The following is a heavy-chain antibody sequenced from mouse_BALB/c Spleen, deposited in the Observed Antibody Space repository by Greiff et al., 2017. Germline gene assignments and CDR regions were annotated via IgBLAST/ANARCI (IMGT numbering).Heavy chain of an antibody. J-gene: IGHJ2*01. V-gene: IGHV2-6-7*01. CDR3: ARDRGNWGFDY. Sequence: VQVVESGPGLVAPSQSLSITCTVSGFSLTGYGVNWVRQPPGKGLEWLGMIWGDGSTDYNSALKSRLSISKDNSKSQVFLKMNSLQTDDTAMYYCARDRGNWGFDYWGQGTTLTVSS. CDR2: IWGDGST. CDR1: GFSLTGYG. D-gene: IGHD4-1*01.